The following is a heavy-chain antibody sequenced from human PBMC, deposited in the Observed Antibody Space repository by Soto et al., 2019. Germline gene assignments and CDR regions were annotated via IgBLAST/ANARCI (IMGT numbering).Heavy chain of an antibody. D-gene: IGHD4-17*01. CDR1: GYSVITNW. J-gene: IGHJ3*02. CDR3: ARAYGARFDI. V-gene: IGHV5-51*01. CDR2: IYPADSDT. Sequence: GESVKSSCNGCGYSVITNWIGWVRQMPGKGLEWMGIIYPADSDTRYSPSFQGQVTISADKSISTAYLQWSSLKASDTAMYYCARAYGARFDIWGQGTMVTVSS.